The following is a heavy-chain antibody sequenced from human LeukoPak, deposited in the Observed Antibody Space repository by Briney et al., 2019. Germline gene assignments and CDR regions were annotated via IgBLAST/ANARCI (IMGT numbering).Heavy chain of an antibody. CDR1: GLTFSTYS. CDR3: ARSLVRGVIITEYFQH. CDR2: ISSSSSYI. Sequence: GGSLRLSCAVSGLTFSTYSMTWVRQAPGKGLEWVSSISSSSSYIYYADSVKGRFTISRDNAKNSLYLQMNSLRAEDTAVYYCARSLVRGVIITEYFQHWGQGTLVTVSS. J-gene: IGHJ1*01. D-gene: IGHD3-10*01. V-gene: IGHV3-21*01.